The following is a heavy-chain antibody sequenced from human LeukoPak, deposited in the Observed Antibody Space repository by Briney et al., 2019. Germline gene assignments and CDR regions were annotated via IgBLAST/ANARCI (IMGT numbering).Heavy chain of an antibody. CDR3: AKDGYGDYVYYFDY. Sequence: GGSLRLSCAASGFTFSSYAMSWVRQAPGKGLEWVSAISGSGGSTYYADSVKGRFTISRDNSKNTLYLQMNSRRAEDTAVYYCAKDGYGDYVYYFDYWGQGTLVTVSS. J-gene: IGHJ4*02. D-gene: IGHD4-17*01. V-gene: IGHV3-23*01. CDR2: ISGSGGST. CDR1: GFTFSSYA.